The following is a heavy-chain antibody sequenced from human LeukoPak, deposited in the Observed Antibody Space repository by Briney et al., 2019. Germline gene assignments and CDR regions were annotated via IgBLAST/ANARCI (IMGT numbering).Heavy chain of an antibody. V-gene: IGHV3-30*02. CDR2: IRYDGSNK. D-gene: IGHD5-18*01. CDR3: ARASGYSYGSDAFDI. CDR1: GFTFSSYG. Sequence: PGGSLRLSCAASGFTFSSYGMHWVRQAPGKGLEWVAFIRYDGSNKYYADSVKGRFTISRDNSKNTLYLQMNSLRAEDTAVYYCARASGYSYGSDAFDIWGQGTMVTVSS. J-gene: IGHJ3*02.